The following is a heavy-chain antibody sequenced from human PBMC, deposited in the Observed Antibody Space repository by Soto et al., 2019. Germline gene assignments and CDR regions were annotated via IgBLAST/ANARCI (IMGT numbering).Heavy chain of an antibody. CDR3: AREGCSGGSCYRVGWFDP. Sequence: ASVQNCGKASGDNCNSFGISWVRQATKQGLEWMGWISAYNGNTNYAQKLQGRVTMTTDTSTSTAYMELRSLRSDDTAVYYCAREGCSGGSCYRVGWFDPWGQGTLVTVSS. CDR2: ISAYNGNT. J-gene: IGHJ5*02. D-gene: IGHD2-15*01. V-gene: IGHV1-18*01. CDR1: GDNCNSFG.